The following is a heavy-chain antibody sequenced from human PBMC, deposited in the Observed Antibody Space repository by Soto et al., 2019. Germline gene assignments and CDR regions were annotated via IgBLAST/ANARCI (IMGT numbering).Heavy chain of an antibody. CDR1: GGSFSSVGYY. V-gene: IGHV4-31*03. CDR3: ARSGYSYGPNPLLY. Sequence: QVQLQESGPGRVKPSKPLSLTCTVSGGSFSSVGYYWSGTRRHQGKGLEWIGYIYYSGSTNYNPSLKSRVTISVDTSKNQFSLKLSSVTAADTAVYYCARSGYSYGPNPLLYWGQGTLVTVSS. D-gene: IGHD5-18*01. CDR2: IYYSGST. J-gene: IGHJ4*02.